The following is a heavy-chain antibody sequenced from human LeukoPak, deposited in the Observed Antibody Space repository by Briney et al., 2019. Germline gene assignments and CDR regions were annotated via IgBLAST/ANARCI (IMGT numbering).Heavy chain of an antibody. CDR3: AKDTLAVAGLSDAFDI. J-gene: IGHJ3*02. Sequence: GGSLRLSCAASGFTFSSYGMHWVRQAPGKGLEWVAVISYDGSNKYYADSVKGRFTISRDNSKNTLYLQMNSLRAEDTAVYYCAKDTLAVAGLSDAFDIWGQGTMVTVSS. CDR2: ISYDGSNK. D-gene: IGHD6-19*01. CDR1: GFTFSSYG. V-gene: IGHV3-30*18.